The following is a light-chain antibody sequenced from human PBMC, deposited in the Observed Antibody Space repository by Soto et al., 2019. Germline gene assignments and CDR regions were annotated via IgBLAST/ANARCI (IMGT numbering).Light chain of an antibody. V-gene: IGKV1-16*02. J-gene: IGKJ3*01. CDR3: QKHNSAPLF. Sequence: DIQMTQSPSSLSASLGDRVTITCRAIQVIIKDLDWFQQKPGKAPDSLISGSSILHSGVPSKFRGSGFGTDFTLTISSLQPEDVATYYCQKHNSAPLFFGPGTKVDI. CDR2: GSS. CDR1: QVIIKD.